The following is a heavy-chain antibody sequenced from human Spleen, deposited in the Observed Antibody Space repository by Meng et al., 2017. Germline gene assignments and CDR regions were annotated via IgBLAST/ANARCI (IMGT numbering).Heavy chain of an antibody. J-gene: IGHJ2*01. V-gene: IGHV3-23*01. D-gene: IGHD5-24*01. Sequence: GESLKISCAASGFTFSSYAMSWVRQAPGKGLEWVSAISGSGGSTYYADSVKGRFTISRDNSKNTLYLQMNSLRTEDTAVYYCAARRDGYNSGYWYFDLWGRGTLVTVSS. CDR3: AARRDGYNSGYWYFDL. CDR2: ISGSGGST. CDR1: GFTFSSYA.